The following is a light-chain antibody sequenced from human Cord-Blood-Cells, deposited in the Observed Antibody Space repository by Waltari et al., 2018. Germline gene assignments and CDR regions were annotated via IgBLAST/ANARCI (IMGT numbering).Light chain of an antibody. CDR2: GAS. V-gene: IGKV3-15*01. CDR3: QQYNNWPRT. J-gene: IGKJ1*01. CDR1: QSVSSN. Sequence: EIVMTQSSATLSVSRGERVTLSCRASQSVSSNLAWYQQKPGQAPRLLIYGASTRATGIPARFSGSGSGTEFTLTISSLQSEDFAVYYCQQYNNWPRTFGQGTKVEIK.